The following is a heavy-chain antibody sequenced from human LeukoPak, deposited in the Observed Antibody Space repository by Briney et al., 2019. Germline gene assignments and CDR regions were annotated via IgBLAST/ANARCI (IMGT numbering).Heavy chain of an antibody. CDR2: INPSGGST. CDR3: ARERGRIVLMVYAIGY. Sequence: ASVKASCKASGYTFTSYYMHWVRQAPGQGLEWMGIINPSGGSTSYAQKFQGRVTMTRDTSTSTVYMELSSLRSEDTAVYYCARERGRIVLMVYAIGYWGQGTLVTVSS. J-gene: IGHJ4*02. CDR1: GYTFTSYY. D-gene: IGHD2-8*01. V-gene: IGHV1-46*01.